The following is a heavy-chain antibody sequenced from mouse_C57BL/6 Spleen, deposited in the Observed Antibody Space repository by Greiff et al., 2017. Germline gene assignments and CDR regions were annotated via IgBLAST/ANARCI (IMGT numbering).Heavy chain of an antibody. CDR3: ARYGNYVGFAY. V-gene: IGHV5-9*01. CDR2: ISGGGGNT. J-gene: IGHJ3*01. Sequence: EVQLVESGGGLVKPGGSLKLSCAASGFTFSSYTMSWVRQTPEKRLEWVATISGGGGNTYYPDSVKGRFTISRDNAKNTLYLQMSSLRSEDTALYYCARYGNYVGFAYWGQGTLVTVSA. D-gene: IGHD2-1*01. CDR1: GFTFSSYT.